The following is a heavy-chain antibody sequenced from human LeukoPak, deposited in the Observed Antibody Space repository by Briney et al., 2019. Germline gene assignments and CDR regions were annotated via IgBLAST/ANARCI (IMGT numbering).Heavy chain of an antibody. Sequence: ASVKVSCKASGGTFSSYTISWVRQAPGQGLEWMGRIIPILGIANYAQKFQGRVTITADKSTSTAYMELSSLRSEDTAVYYCARDTAMVSGPYYYMDVWGKGTTVTVSS. CDR1: GGTFSSYT. V-gene: IGHV1-69*04. CDR3: ARDTAMVSGPYYYMDV. D-gene: IGHD5-18*01. J-gene: IGHJ6*03. CDR2: IIPILGIA.